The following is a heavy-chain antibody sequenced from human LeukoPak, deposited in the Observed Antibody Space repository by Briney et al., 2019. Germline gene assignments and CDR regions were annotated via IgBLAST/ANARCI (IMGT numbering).Heavy chain of an antibody. D-gene: IGHD2-15*01. Sequence: PSETLSLTCTVSGGSISSSNYYWGWVRQPPGKGLEWIGSIYYSGSIYYNPSLKSRVTISVDTSKYQFSLKLTSVTAADTAVYYCARQRGYCSGGSCYGMFDHWGQGTLVTVSS. CDR3: ARQRGYCSGGSCYGMFDH. CDR1: GGSISSSNYY. V-gene: IGHV4-39*01. J-gene: IGHJ4*02. CDR2: IYYSGSI.